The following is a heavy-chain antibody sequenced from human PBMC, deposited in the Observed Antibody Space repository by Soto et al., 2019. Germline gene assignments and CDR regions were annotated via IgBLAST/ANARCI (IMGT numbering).Heavy chain of an antibody. Sequence: ASVKVSCKASGFTFTSSAVQWVRQARGQRLEWIGWIVVGSGNTNHAQKFQERVTITRDMSTSTAYMELSSLRSEDTAVYYCAAGSGLSYYYYGMDVWGQGTTVTVSS. CDR1: GFTFTSSA. CDR2: IVVGSGNT. CDR3: AAGSGLSYYYYGMDV. D-gene: IGHD1-1*01. V-gene: IGHV1-58*01. J-gene: IGHJ6*02.